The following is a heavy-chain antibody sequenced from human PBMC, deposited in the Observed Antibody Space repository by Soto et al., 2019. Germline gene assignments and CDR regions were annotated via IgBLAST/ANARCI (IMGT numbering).Heavy chain of an antibody. J-gene: IGHJ6*02. CDR3: ARCGAQSSSRGQRFHFGYGMHV. V-gene: IGHV4-34*01. D-gene: IGHD6-25*01. Sequence: QVQLQQWGAGLLKPSETLSLTCGVNGGSLSGYSWSWIRQSPGKGLEWIGDITHTGSTDYNPSLRRRISILVDTSKQQFSLRLSSVTAADTAVYFCARCGAQSSSRGQRFHFGYGMHVWGQGTTVTVS. CDR1: GGSLSGYS. CDR2: ITHTGST.